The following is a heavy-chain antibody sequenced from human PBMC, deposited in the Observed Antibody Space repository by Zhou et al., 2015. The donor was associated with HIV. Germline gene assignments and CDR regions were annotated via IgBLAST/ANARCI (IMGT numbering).Heavy chain of an antibody. CDR3: ARGRGGYSYGYLVLVWPLWY. CDR1: GGTFSSYA. V-gene: IGHV1-69*01. Sequence: QVQLVQSGAEVKKPGSSVKVSCKASGGTFSSYAISWVRQAPGQGLEWMGGIIPIFGTANYAQKFQGRVTITADESTSTAYMELSSLRSEDTAVYYCARGRGGYSYGYLVLVWPLWYWGQGTLVTVSS. CDR2: IIPIFGTA. J-gene: IGHJ4*02. D-gene: IGHD5-18*01.